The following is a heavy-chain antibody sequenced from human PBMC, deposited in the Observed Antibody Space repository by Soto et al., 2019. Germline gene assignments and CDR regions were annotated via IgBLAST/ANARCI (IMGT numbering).Heavy chain of an antibody. D-gene: IGHD6-13*01. V-gene: IGHV1-18*01. CDR3: ARTYSSSSVYYYYGMDV. CDR1: GYTFTSYG. Sequence: ASVKVSCKASGYTFTSYGISWVRQAPGQGLEWMGWISAYNGNTNYAQKLQGRVTMTTDTSTSTAYMELRSLRSDDTAVYYRARTYSSSSVYYYYGMDVWGQGTTVTVSS. CDR2: ISAYNGNT. J-gene: IGHJ6*02.